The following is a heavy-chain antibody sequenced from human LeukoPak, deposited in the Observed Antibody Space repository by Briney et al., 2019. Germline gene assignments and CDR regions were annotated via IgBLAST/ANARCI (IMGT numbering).Heavy chain of an antibody. V-gene: IGHV4-59*01. D-gene: IGHD6-19*01. CDR2: IYHSGST. CDR3: ARGRVPGA. J-gene: IGHJ4*02. CDR1: GVSITSYF. Sequence: TSETLSLTCTVSGVSITSYFWSWIRQPPGRGLEWIGYIYHSGSTNSNPSLKSRASISLDTSKNQFSLKLSSVTAADTAVYYCARGRVPGAWGQGTLVTVSS.